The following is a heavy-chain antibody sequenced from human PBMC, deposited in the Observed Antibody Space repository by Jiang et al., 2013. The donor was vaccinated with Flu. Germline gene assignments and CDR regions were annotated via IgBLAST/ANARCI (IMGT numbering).Heavy chain of an antibody. CDR1: GGSFSGYY. CDR3: ARAPYCSSTSCSMNYYYYYYMDV. D-gene: IGHD2-2*01. CDR2: INHSGST. Sequence: TLSLTCAVYGGSFSGYYWSWIRQPPGKGLEWIGEINHSGSTNYNPSLKSRVTISVDTSKNQFSLKLSSVTAADTAVYYCARAPYCSSTSCSMNYYYYYYMDVWGKGTTVTVSS. J-gene: IGHJ6*03. V-gene: IGHV4-34*01.